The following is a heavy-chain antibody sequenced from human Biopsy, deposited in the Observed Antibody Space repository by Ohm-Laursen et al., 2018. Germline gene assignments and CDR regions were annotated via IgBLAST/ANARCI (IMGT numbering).Heavy chain of an antibody. V-gene: IGHV3-74*01. CDR3: ARGGFFAYSTFDY. CDR1: GFTFRPYW. D-gene: IGHD4-11*01. CDR2: IKRDGTTT. Sequence: SLRLSCAASGFTFRPYWMHWVRQAPGKGLLWVSRIKRDGTTTDYAESVKGRFTISRDNAKNTLYLQMNSLRAEDTAVYYCARGGFFAYSTFDYWGQGALVTVSS. J-gene: IGHJ4*02.